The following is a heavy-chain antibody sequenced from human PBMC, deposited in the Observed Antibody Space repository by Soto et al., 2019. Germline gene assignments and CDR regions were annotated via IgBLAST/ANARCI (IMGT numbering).Heavy chain of an antibody. CDR1: GFNFPTFW. Sequence: RGESLKISCKHSGFNFPTFWIAWVRQMPGKGLEWMGTIYPDDSDTRYSPSFQGQVTISADKSIPTAYLQWSSLKASDSALYYCASRVQGSGYDMTWFDPWGQGTLVTVSS. V-gene: IGHV5-51*01. CDR3: ASRVQGSGYDMTWFDP. J-gene: IGHJ5*02. CDR2: IYPDDSDT. D-gene: IGHD3-22*01.